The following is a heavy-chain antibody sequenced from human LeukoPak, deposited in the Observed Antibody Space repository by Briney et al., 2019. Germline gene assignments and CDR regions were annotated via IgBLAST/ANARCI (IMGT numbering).Heavy chain of an antibody. CDR1: GYTFIGYS. D-gene: IGHD5-18*01. V-gene: IGHV7-4-1*02. CDR2: ISTNTGNP. CDR3: ARDRFDTAMVGFDY. J-gene: IGHJ4*02. Sequence: ASVKVSCKTSGYTFIGYSINWLRQAPGQGLEWMGWISTNTGNPTYAQGFTGRFVFSLDTSVSTAYLQISSLKAEDTAVYYCARDRFDTAMVGFDYWGQGTLVTVSS.